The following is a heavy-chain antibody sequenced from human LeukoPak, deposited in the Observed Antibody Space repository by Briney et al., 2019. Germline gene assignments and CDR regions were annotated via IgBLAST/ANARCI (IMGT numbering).Heavy chain of an antibody. CDR1: GFTFSDYT. CDR2: TFSGNGIK. D-gene: IGHD2/OR15-2a*01. CDR3: AILVLSNYGLDV. V-gene: IGHV3-48*02. J-gene: IGHJ6*02. Sequence: GGSLRLSCAASGFTFSDYTVNWVRQAAGKVLEWVSNTFSGNGIKNYADSVEGRFTISRDSAKNLVFLQMNSLRDDDTAVYYCAILVLSNYGLDVWGLGTTVTVSS.